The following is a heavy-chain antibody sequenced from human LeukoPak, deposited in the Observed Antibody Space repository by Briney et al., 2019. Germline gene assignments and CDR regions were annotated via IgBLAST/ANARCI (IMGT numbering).Heavy chain of an antibody. CDR2: INTNTGNP. J-gene: IGHJ4*02. CDR1: GYTFTSYA. V-gene: IGHV7-4-1*02. D-gene: IGHD5-18*01. CDR3: ARARVRGYSYGYVIGY. Sequence: ASVKVSCKASGYTFTSYAMNWVRRAPGQGLEWMGWINTNTGNPTYAQGFTGRFVFSLDTSVSTAYLQISSLKAEDTAVYYCARARVRGYSYGYVIGYWGQGTLVTVSS.